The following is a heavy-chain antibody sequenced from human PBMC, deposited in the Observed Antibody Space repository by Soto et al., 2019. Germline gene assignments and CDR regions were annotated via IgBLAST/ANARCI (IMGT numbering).Heavy chain of an antibody. CDR1: GGTFSSYA. J-gene: IGHJ4*02. Sequence: GASVKVSCKASGGTFSSYAISWVRQAPGQGLEWMGGIIPIFGTANYAQKFQGRATIAADESTSTAYMELSSLRFEDTAVYYCARCAYNFRPRDYWGQGTLVTVSS. V-gene: IGHV1-69*13. D-gene: IGHD6-6*01. CDR3: ARCAYNFRPRDY. CDR2: IIPIFGTA.